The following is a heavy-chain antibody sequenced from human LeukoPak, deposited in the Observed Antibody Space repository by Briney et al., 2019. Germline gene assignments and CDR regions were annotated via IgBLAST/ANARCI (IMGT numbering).Heavy chain of an antibody. CDR1: KFTFCYYA. CDR3: ARDRGGKVDTGAVEY. D-gene: IGHD5-18*01. CDR2: INGDGGGV. Sequence: GGSLRLSCVGSKFTFCYYAMHWLRQAPGGGLVWGAGINGDGGGVAYADSVVGRFTISRDYAETSLYLQMNSLRPEDTALYYCARDRGGKVDTGAVEYWGQGTQVAVSS. V-gene: IGHV3-9*01. J-gene: IGHJ4*02.